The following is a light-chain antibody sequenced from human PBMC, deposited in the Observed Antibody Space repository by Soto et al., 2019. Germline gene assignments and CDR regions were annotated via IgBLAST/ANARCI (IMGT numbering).Light chain of an antibody. J-gene: IGLJ2*01. Sequence: QSVLTQPPSASGSPGQSVTISCTGTSSDVGGYNYVSWYQQHPGKAPKLMISEVSKRPSGVPDRFSGSKSGNTASLTVSGIQADDEADYYCSSYAGSNNVLFGGGTQLTVL. CDR3: SSYAGSNNVL. CDR2: EVS. CDR1: SSDVGGYNY. V-gene: IGLV2-8*01.